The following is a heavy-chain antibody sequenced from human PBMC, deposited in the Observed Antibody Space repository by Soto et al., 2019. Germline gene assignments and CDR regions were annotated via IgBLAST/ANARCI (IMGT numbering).Heavy chain of an antibody. V-gene: IGHV3-33*01. Sequence: QVQLVESGGGVVQPGRSLRLSCAASGFTFSSYGMHWVRQAPGKGLEWVAVIWYDGSNKYYAASLKGRFTISRDNSKNPLYLQMNSLRAEDKAVYYCARDYYDDYVGWFDPWGQGTLVTVSS. D-gene: IGHD4-17*01. CDR3: ARDYYDDYVGWFDP. CDR2: IWYDGSNK. CDR1: GFTFSSYG. J-gene: IGHJ5*02.